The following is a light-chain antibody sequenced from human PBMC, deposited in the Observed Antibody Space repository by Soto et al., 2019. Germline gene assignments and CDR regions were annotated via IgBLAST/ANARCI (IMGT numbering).Light chain of an antibody. CDR1: LVVRNK. CDR2: GAS. Sequence: MSLSRAALSLSPGKSAAQGKSVGLVVRNKLTRYHQKPGQAPRLLIYGASTRATGITARFSGSGSGRAFHPRITTLPSEDFAVYSCHQYNYWPGPFGQGTKVDIK. J-gene: IGKJ1*01. CDR3: HQYNYWPGP. V-gene: IGKV3-15*01.